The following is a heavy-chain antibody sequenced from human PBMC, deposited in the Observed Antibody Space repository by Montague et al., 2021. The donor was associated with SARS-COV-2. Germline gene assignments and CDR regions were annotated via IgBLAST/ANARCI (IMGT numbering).Heavy chain of an antibody. Sequence: SETLSLTCTVSGGSISSSGYYWGWIRQPPGKGLEWIGSIYYSGNTYYSPSLQSRVTISVDTSKNQFSLRLNSMTAADTAVYYCARLPPYRFNSNGHYYNAVDIWGQGTMDTVSS. CDR3: ARLPPYRFNSNGHYYNAVDI. D-gene: IGHD3-22*01. CDR2: IYYSGNT. J-gene: IGHJ3*02. CDR1: GGSISSSGYY. V-gene: IGHV4-39*01.